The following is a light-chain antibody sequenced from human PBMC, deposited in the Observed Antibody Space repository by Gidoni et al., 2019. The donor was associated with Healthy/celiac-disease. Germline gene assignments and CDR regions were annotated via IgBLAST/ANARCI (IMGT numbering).Light chain of an antibody. J-gene: IGKJ1*01. CDR1: QSVLYSSNNKNF. CDR3: QQYYSTPPS. Sequence: DIVMTQSPDSLAVSLGARATINCKSRQSVLYSSNNKNFLAWYQQKPGQPPKLLIYWASTRDSGVPDRFSGSGSGTDFTLTISSLQAEDVAVYYCQQYYSTPPSFGQGTKVEIK. V-gene: IGKV4-1*01. CDR2: WAS.